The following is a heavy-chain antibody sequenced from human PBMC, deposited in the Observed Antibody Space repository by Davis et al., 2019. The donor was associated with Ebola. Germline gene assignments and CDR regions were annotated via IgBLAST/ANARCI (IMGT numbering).Heavy chain of an antibody. CDR1: GFTFSSYS. CDR3: ARASGTNLLY. Sequence: GESLKISCAASGFTFSSYSMNWVRQAPGKGLEWVSSISSSSSYIYYADSVKGRFTISRDNAKNSLYLHMNSLRAEDTAVYYCARASGTNLLYWGQGTLVTVSS. CDR2: ISSSSSYI. V-gene: IGHV3-21*01. J-gene: IGHJ4*02.